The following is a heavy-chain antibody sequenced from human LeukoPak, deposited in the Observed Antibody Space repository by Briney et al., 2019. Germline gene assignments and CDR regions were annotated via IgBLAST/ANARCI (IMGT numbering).Heavy chain of an antibody. J-gene: IGHJ5*02. CDR3: AKGSGYSSKTSWFDP. Sequence: GGSLRLSCAASGFALSSYAMSWVRQAPGKGLEWVSATSSSDAGTYHAESVRGRFTISRDNSKNTLYLQMNSLRTEDTAVYYCAKGSGYSSKTSWFDPWGQGTLVTVSS. D-gene: IGHD6-13*01. V-gene: IGHV3-23*01. CDR1: GFALSSYA. CDR2: TSSSDAGT.